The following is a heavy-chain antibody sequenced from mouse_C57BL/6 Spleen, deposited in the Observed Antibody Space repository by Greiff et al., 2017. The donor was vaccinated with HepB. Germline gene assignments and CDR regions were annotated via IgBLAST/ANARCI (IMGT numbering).Heavy chain of an antibody. CDR2: INPSSGYT. Sequence: QVQLKQSGAELAKPGASVKLSCKASGYTFTSYWMHWVKQRPGQGLEWIGYINPSSGYTKYNQKFKDKATLTADKSSSTAYMQLSSLTYEDSAVYDCARGSNYEGDAMDYWGQGTSVTVSS. CDR1: GYTFTSYW. J-gene: IGHJ4*01. CDR3: ARGSNYEGDAMDY. D-gene: IGHD2-5*01. V-gene: IGHV1-7*01.